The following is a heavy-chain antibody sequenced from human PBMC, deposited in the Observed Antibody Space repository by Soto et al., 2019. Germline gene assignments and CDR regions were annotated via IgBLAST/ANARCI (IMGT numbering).Heavy chain of an antibody. CDR3: ARVCDSSELYWYFDL. J-gene: IGHJ2*01. CDR1: GGSISSGGYY. V-gene: IGHV4-31*03. CDR2: IYYSGST. Sequence: PSETLSLTCTVSGGSISSGGYYWSWIRQHPGKGLEWIGYIYYSGSTYYNPSLKSRVTISVDTSKNQFSLKLSSVTAADTAVYYCARVCDSSELYWYFDLWGRGTLVTRLL. D-gene: IGHD3-22*01.